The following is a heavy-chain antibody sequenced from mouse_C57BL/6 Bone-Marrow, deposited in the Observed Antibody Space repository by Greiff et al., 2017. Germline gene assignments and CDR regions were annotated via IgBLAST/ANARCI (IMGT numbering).Heavy chain of an antibody. Sequence: VQGVESGAELVKPGASVKMSCKASGYTFTTYPIEWMKQNHGKSLEWIGNFHPYNDDTKYNEKFKGKATLTVEKSSNTVYLELSRLTSDDSAVYYCARSSTFFYYFDYWGKGTTLTVSS. V-gene: IGHV1-47*01. CDR1: GYTFTTYP. D-gene: IGHD5-1*01. J-gene: IGHJ2*01. CDR3: ARSSTFFYYFDY. CDR2: FHPYNDDT.